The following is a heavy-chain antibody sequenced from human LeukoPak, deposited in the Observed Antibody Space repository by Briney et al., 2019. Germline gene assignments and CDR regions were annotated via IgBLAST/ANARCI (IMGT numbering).Heavy chain of an antibody. CDR2: ISWNSGSI. CDR3: AKDYYYDSSGYPHFDY. V-gene: IGHV3-9*01. D-gene: IGHD3-22*01. Sequence: PGGSLRLSCAASGFTFDDYAMHWVRHAPGKGLEWVSGISWNSGSIGYADSVKGRFTISRDNAKNSLYLQMNSLRAEDTALYYCAKDYYYDSSGYPHFDYWGQGTLVTVSS. CDR1: GFTFDDYA. J-gene: IGHJ4*02.